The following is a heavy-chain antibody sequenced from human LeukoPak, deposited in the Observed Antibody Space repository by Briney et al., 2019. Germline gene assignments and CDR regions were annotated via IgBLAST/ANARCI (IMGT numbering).Heavy chain of an antibody. Sequence: PSETLSLTCTVSGDSISSSSYYWGWIRQPPGKGLEWIGSIYYSGSTYYNPSLRSRVTISIDTSKNQFSLKLSSVTAADTAVYYCARTVDPMIDAFDIWGQGTMVTVSS. CDR2: IYYSGST. D-gene: IGHD3-22*01. CDR1: GDSISSSSYY. J-gene: IGHJ3*02. CDR3: ARTVDPMIDAFDI. V-gene: IGHV4-39*07.